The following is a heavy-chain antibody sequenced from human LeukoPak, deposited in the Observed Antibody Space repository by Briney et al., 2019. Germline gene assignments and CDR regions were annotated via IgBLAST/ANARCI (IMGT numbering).Heavy chain of an antibody. Sequence: AGGSLRLSCAASGFTFSSYWMSWVRQAPGKGLEWVANIKQDGSEKYYVDSVKGRFTISRDNAKNSLYLQMNSLRAEDTAVYYCARSSPFTYDAFDIWGQGTMVTVSS. CDR3: ARSSPFTYDAFDI. V-gene: IGHV3-7*01. CDR2: IKQDGSEK. J-gene: IGHJ3*02. CDR1: GFTFSSYW.